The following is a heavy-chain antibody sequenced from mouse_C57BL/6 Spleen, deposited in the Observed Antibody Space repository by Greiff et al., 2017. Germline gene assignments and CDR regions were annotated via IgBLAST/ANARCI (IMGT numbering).Heavy chain of an antibody. CDR1: GYTFTSYW. V-gene: IGHV1-69*01. J-gene: IGHJ4*01. D-gene: IGHD1-1*01. Sequence: QVQLQQPGAELVMPGASVKLSCKASGYTFTSYWMHWVKQRPGQGLEWIGEIDPSDSYTNYNQKFKGKSTLTVDKSSSTAYVQLSSLTSEDSAVYYCARAGGSSLYAMDYWGQGTSVTVSS. CDR2: IDPSDSYT. CDR3: ARAGGSSLYAMDY.